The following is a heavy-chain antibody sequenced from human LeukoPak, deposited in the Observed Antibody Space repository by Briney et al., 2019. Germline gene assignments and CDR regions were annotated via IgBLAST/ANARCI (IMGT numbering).Heavy chain of an antibody. D-gene: IGHD3-10*01. CDR3: AKTADGGALGHFDY. CDR1: GGSISSSTYY. CDR2: MYYSGST. Sequence: SETLSLTCTVSGGSISSSTYYWGWIRQPPGKGLEWVGLMYYSGSTYYNPSLKSRVTISVDTSKNQFSLRLSSVTAADTAVYYCAKTADGGALGHFDYWGQGTLVT. V-gene: IGHV4-39*01. J-gene: IGHJ4*02.